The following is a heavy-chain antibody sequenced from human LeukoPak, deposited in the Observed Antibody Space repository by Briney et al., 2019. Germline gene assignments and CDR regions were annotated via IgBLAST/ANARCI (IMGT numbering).Heavy chain of an antibody. CDR3: ARDRPVAPLAFDI. J-gene: IGHJ3*02. V-gene: IGHV3-30*03. CDR1: GFTFSSYG. D-gene: IGHD6-19*01. Sequence: PGGSLRLSCAASGFTFSSYGMHWVRQAPGKGLEWVAVISYDGSNKYYADSVKGRFTISRDNSKNTLYLQMNSLRAEDTAVYYCARDRPVAPLAFDIWGQGTMVTVSS. CDR2: ISYDGSNK.